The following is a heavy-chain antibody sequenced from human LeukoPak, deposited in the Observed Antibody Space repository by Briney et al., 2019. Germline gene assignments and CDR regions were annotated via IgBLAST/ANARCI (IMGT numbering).Heavy chain of an antibody. D-gene: IGHD3-10*01. CDR1: GGSFSGYY. V-gene: IGHV4-34*01. J-gene: IGHJ6*02. Sequence: SETLSLTCAVYGGSFSGYYWSWVRQPPGKGLEWIGEINHSGSTNYNPSLKSRVTISVDTSKNQFSLKLSSVTAADTAVYYCARVIKANYYGSGLYYYYGMDVWGQGTTVTVSS. CDR2: INHSGST. CDR3: ARVIKANYYGSGLYYYYGMDV.